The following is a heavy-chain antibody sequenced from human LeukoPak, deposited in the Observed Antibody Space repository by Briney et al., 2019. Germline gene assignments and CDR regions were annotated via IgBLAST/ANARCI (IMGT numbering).Heavy chain of an antibody. Sequence: PSQTLSLTYTVSGGSISGGSYYWSWIPQPAGKVLEWFGRLYSSGSTNYNPSLKSRVTISVDTSKNQFSLKLSSVTAADTAVYYCARGYSGSFSFDYWGQGTLVTVSS. CDR1: GGSISGGSYY. V-gene: IGHV4-61*02. J-gene: IGHJ4*02. D-gene: IGHD1-26*01. CDR2: LYSSGST. CDR3: ARGYSGSFSFDY.